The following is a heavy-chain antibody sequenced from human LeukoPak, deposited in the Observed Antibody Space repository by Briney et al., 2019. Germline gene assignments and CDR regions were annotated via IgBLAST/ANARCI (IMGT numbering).Heavy chain of an antibody. D-gene: IGHD3-22*01. CDR1: GFAVSNNY. V-gene: IGHV3-53*04. Sequence: GGSLRLSCVASGFAVSNNYMSWVRQAPGKGLEWVSIIYGGGSTYYADSVNGRFTISRHNSKNTLFLQMNSLRTEDTAVYYCARAYDSSGYWPEYFHHWGQGTLVTVSS. CDR2: IYGGGST. J-gene: IGHJ1*01. CDR3: ARAYDSSGYWPEYFHH.